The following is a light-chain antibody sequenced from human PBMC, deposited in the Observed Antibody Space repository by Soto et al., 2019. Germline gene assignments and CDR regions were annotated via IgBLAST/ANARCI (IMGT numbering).Light chain of an antibody. CDR1: QTVSSRY. CDR3: QQYGSSNPYT. Sequence: EIVLTQSPATLSVSLGGSATLSCGASQTVSSRYIAWYEQRPGLAPRLLMYDATTRAAGIPDRFSGSGSGRIFTLPSRRLEPADSAVYYCQQYGSSNPYTFGQGTKLEIK. V-gene: IGKV3D-20*01. CDR2: DAT. J-gene: IGKJ2*01.